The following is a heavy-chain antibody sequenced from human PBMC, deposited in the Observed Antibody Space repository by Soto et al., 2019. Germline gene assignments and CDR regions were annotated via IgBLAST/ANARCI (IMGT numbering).Heavy chain of an antibody. CDR2: ISSSGSTI. V-gene: IGHV3-48*03. CDR1: GFTFSSYE. D-gene: IGHD3-3*01. J-gene: IGHJ6*02. CDR3: ASDHPYYDDFWSADSRYYGMDV. Sequence: GGSLRLSCAASGFTFSSYEMNWVRQAPGKGLEWVSYISSSGSTIYYADSVKGRFTISRDNAKNSLYLQMNSLRAEDTAVYYCASDHPYYDDFWSADSRYYGMDVWGQGTTVTVSS.